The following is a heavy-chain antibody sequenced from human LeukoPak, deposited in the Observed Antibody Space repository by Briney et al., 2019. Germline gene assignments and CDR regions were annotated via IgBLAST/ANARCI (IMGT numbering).Heavy chain of an antibody. CDR1: GFTFSSYW. D-gene: IGHD3-10*01. Sequence: GGSLRLSCAVSGFTFSSYWMHWVRQAPGKGLEWVSAISHTSEYTYHADSVKGRFTISRDNSKNTLYLQMNSLRAEDTAMYYCAKGSSAGRPYYFDYWGQGTLVTVSS. J-gene: IGHJ4*02. CDR2: ISHTSEYT. CDR3: AKGSSAGRPYYFDY. V-gene: IGHV3-23*01.